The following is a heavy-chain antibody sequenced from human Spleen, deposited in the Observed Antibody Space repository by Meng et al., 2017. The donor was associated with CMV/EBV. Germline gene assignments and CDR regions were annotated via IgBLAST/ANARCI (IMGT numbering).Heavy chain of an antibody. D-gene: IGHD2-15*01. J-gene: IGHJ4*02. CDR1: GDSMSGYY. V-gene: IGHV4-59*01. CDR3: ARGGGWSQPYFDY. CDR2: IYHSGST. Sequence: GSLRLSCTVSGDSMSGYYWSWIRQPPGKGLEWIGHIYHSGSTKYNPSLESRFTISLDTSKKQISLKLSSVTAADTAIYYCARGGGWSQPYFDYWGQGTPVTVSS.